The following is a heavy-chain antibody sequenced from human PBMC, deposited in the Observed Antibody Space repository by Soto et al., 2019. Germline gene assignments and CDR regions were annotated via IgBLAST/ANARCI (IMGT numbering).Heavy chain of an antibody. CDR3: ARVEGTARNAFDV. V-gene: IGHV3-23*01. D-gene: IGHD6-6*01. Sequence: EVHLLESGGXXXQPGGSLRLSCAASGFTFSIYVMTWVRQAPGKGLEWVSAVSGSAGSTYYADSVKGRFSISRDNSKNTLYLQTNTLTADDTAVYYCARVEGTARNAFDVWGHGTMVTVSS. CDR1: GFTFSIYV. J-gene: IGHJ3*01. CDR2: VSGSAGST.